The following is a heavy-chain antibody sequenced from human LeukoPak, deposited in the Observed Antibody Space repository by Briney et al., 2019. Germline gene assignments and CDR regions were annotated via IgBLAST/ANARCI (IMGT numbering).Heavy chain of an antibody. V-gene: IGHV4-34*01. CDR3: ARVEYSSSHNWFDP. D-gene: IGHD6-13*01. CDR1: GGSFSGYY. J-gene: IGHJ5*02. Sequence: WETLSLTCAVYGGSFSGYYWSWIRQPPGKGLERIGEINHSGSTNYNPSLKSRVTISVDTSKNQFSLKLSSVTAADTAVYYCARVEYSSSHNWFDPWGQGTLVTVSS. CDR2: INHSGST.